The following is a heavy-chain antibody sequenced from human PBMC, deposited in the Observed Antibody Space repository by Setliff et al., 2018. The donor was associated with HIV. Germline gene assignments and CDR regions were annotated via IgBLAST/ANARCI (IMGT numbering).Heavy chain of an antibody. V-gene: IGHV4-4*09. CDR2: IDNSGGT. CDR3: ARRGYSYVERVYYYYMDV. D-gene: IGHD5-18*01. Sequence: SATLSLTCTASGGSISSYHWSWIRQPPGKGLEWIGYIDNSGGTNYNPSLKSRVTISVDTSKNQISLKLSSVTAADTAMYYCARRGYSYVERVYYYYMDVWGKGTTVTVSS. J-gene: IGHJ6*03. CDR1: GGSISSYH.